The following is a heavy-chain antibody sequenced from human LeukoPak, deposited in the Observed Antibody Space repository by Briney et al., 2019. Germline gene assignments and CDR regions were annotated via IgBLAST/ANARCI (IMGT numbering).Heavy chain of an antibody. CDR3: ARDQFGVVDAFDI. CDR1: GFTFSSYS. Sequence: GGSLRLSCAASGFTFSSYSMNWVRQAPGKGLEWVSYISSSSSTIYYADSVKGRFTISRDNAKNSLYLQMNSLRAEDTAVYYCARDQFGVVDAFDIWGQGTMVTVSS. D-gene: IGHD3-3*01. CDR2: ISSSSSTI. V-gene: IGHV3-48*01. J-gene: IGHJ3*02.